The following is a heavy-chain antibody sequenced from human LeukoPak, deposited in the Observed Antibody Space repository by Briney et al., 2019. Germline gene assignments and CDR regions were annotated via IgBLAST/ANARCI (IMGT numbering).Heavy chain of an antibody. D-gene: IGHD1-26*01. V-gene: IGHV3-23*01. CDR2: INGAGSST. CDR3: ARSQYSGSYLYSMDD. J-gene: IGHJ6*03. Sequence: GGSLRLSCAASGFIFSNYASSWVRQAPGKGLEWVSTINGAGSSTYYADSVKGRFSVSRENSKKTLYLEMNTLRADDTAVYYCARSQYSGSYLYSMDDWGQGTMVTVSS. CDR1: GFIFSNYA.